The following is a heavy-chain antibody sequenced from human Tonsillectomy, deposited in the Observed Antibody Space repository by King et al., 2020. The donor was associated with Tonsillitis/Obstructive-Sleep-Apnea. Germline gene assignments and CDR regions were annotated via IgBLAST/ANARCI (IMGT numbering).Heavy chain of an antibody. J-gene: IGHJ4*02. V-gene: IGHV1-18*01. Sequence: QLVQSGVEVKKPGASVKVSCKASGYTFTSYGICWVRQAPGQGLEWMGWISTYNRNTNYAQKFQGRVTMTTDTSTSTAYMELRSLRFYETAVYYCARGDRVAAAGPDYWGQGTLVTVSS. D-gene: IGHD6-13*01. CDR1: GYTFTSYG. CDR2: ISTYNRNT. CDR3: ARGDRVAAAGPDY.